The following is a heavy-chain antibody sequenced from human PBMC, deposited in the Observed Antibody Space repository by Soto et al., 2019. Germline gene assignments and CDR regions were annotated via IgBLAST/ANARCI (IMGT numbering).Heavy chain of an antibody. CDR2: ISKDGMNK. J-gene: IGHJ5*02. Sequence: VRLVESGGDVVQPGRSLRLSCTASGFSFSSYAMYWFRQPPGKGLEWVAVISKDGMNKNYADSVKGRVTVSRDNANYSLDLQLNSLRGEDTAMYYCARDMYSSDYFVKWFEPWGQGTLVTVSS. CDR1: GFSFSSYA. CDR3: ARDMYSSDYFVKWFEP. D-gene: IGHD6-19*01. V-gene: IGHV3-30*04.